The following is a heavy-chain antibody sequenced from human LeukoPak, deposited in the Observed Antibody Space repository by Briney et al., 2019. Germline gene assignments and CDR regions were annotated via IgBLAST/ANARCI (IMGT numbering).Heavy chain of an antibody. CDR3: VREEVNSLDDTLDV. V-gene: IGHV3-30*03. D-gene: IGHD1-1*01. CDR2: ISYAGDDGSNI. Sequence: GGSLRLSCAASGFIFSSHAMHWVRQAPGKGLEWVAVISYAGDDGSNIYYADSVKGRFTISRDNSKSTLYLQMNSLRPEDTAVYYCVREEVNSLDDTLDVWGQGTVVTVSS. J-gene: IGHJ3*01. CDR1: GFIFSSHA.